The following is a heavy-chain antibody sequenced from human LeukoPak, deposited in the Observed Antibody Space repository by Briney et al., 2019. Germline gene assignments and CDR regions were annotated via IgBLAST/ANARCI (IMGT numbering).Heavy chain of an antibody. D-gene: IGHD3-3*01. CDR3: ARGPDVWSGYYFDY. V-gene: IGHV4-59*08. Sequence: SETLSLTCTVSVDSISTYYWTWIRQPPGKGLEWVGYIFNSGSTNYNPSLKSRVTLSIDTSRKQLSLKLSSVTAADTAVYYCARGPDVWSGYYFDYWGQGTLVTVSS. CDR1: VDSISTYY. J-gene: IGHJ4*02. CDR2: IFNSGST.